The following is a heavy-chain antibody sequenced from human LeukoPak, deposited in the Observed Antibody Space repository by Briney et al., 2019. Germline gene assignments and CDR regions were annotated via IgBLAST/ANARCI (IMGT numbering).Heavy chain of an antibody. CDR3: ARVLRPMASQCYFDY. V-gene: IGHV4-59*01. D-gene: IGHD3-10*01. CDR1: GASINTYY. Sequence: SETLSLTCAVSGASINTYYWSWIRQPPGKGLEWIGYIYYSGTTSYNPSLKTRVTISIDTSKNQFSLKLSSVTAADTAVYYCARVLRPMASQCYFDYWGQGTLVTVSS. CDR2: IYYSGTT. J-gene: IGHJ4*02.